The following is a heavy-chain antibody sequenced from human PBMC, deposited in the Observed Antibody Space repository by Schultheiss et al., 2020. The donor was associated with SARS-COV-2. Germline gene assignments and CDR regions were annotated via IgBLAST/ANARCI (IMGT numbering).Heavy chain of an antibody. D-gene: IGHD1-26*01. J-gene: IGHJ5*02. V-gene: IGHV3-74*01. Sequence: GESLKISCAASGFTFSSYWMHWVRQAPGKGLVWVSRINSDGIRISYADSVKGRFTISRDNAKNTLYLQMNSLRAEDTAVYYCARVGYQVGARTWGQGTLVTVSS. CDR1: GFTFSSYW. CDR3: ARVGYQVGART. CDR2: INSDGIRI.